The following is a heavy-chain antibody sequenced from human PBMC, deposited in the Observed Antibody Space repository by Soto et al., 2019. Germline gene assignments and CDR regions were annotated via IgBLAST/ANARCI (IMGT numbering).Heavy chain of an antibody. J-gene: IGHJ4*02. CDR3: ARVRLGYCSGGSCYGRYYFDY. V-gene: IGHV1-8*01. Sequence: QVQLVQSGAEVKKPGASVKVSCKASGYTFTSYDINWVRQATGQGLEWMGWMNPNSGNTGYAQKFQGRVTITTDTSISTAYIELSSLRSEDTAVYYCARVRLGYCSGGSCYGRYYFDYWGQGTLVTVSS. CDR1: GYTFTSYD. D-gene: IGHD2-15*01. CDR2: MNPNSGNT.